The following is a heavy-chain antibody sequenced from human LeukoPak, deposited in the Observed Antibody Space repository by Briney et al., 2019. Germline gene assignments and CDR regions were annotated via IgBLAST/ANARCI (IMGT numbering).Heavy chain of an antibody. CDR3: ARSAYYYDVDI. J-gene: IGHJ3*02. CDR1: GGSISSYY. CDR2: ISYSGST. V-gene: IGHV4-59*08. D-gene: IGHD3-22*01. Sequence: PSETLSLTCTVSGGSISSYYWSWIRQPPGKGLDWIGYISYSGSTNYNPSLKSRVTISIDTSKNQFALKLSSVTAADTALYYCARSAYYYDVDIWGQGTMATVSS.